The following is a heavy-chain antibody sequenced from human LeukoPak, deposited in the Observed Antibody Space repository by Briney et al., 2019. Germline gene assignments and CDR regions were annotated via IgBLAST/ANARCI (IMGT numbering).Heavy chain of an antibody. V-gene: IGHV1-8*01. J-gene: IGHJ4*02. CDR3: ARQYGYCSGGSCPI. D-gene: IGHD2-15*01. CDR2: MNPNSGNT. Sequence: ASVKVSCKASGYTFTSYDINWVRQATGQGLEWMGWMNPNSGNTGYAQKFQGRVTMTRNTSISTAHMELSSLRSEDTAVYYCARQYGYCSGGSCPIWGQGTLVTVSS. CDR1: GYTFTSYD.